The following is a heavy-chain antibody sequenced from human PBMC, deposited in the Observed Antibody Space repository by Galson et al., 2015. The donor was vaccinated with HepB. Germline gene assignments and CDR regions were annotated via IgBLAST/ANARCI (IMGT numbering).Heavy chain of an antibody. J-gene: IGHJ3*02. D-gene: IGHD3-22*01. CDR1: GYSFTSYW. CDR3: ARLFYFDISGYYRRYYAFHI. Sequence: QSGAEVKKPGESLKISCKGSGYSFTSYWIGWVRQMPGKGLEWMGIIYPGDSDTRYSPSFQGQVTISADKSISTAYLQWSSLKASDTAMYYCARLFYFDISGYYRRYYAFHIWGQGTMVTVAS. V-gene: IGHV5-51*03. CDR2: IYPGDSDT.